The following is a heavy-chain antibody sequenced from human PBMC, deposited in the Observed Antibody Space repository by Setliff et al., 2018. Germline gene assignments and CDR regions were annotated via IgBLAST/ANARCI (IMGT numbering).Heavy chain of an antibody. Sequence: PGGSLRLSCSVSGFTFGDYAMTWVRQAPGKGLEWVANVNPDGSDEYYVDSVKGRFTISRDNAKNSLYLQMNTLRAEDTAVYYCARDRGGATTRDFWGQGTLVTVSS. J-gene: IGHJ4*02. CDR3: ARDRGGATTRDF. D-gene: IGHD1-26*01. CDR1: GFTFGDYA. V-gene: IGHV3-7*03. CDR2: VNPDGSDE.